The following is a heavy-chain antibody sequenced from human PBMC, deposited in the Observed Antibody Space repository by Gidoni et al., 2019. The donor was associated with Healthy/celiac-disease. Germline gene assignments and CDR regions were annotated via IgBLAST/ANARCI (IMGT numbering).Heavy chain of an antibody. CDR3: ARGVTHAY. D-gene: IGHD4-4*01. Sequence: QLQLVHSGAEVKKPGASVKVSSRASGYTFTGYYMHWVRQAPGQGLEWMGWINPNSGGTNYEQKCQGRVTMTRDTSISTAYMELSRLRPDDTAVYYCARGVTHAYWGQGTLVTVSS. CDR1: GYTFTGYY. J-gene: IGHJ4*02. CDR2: INPNSGGT. V-gene: IGHV1-2*02.